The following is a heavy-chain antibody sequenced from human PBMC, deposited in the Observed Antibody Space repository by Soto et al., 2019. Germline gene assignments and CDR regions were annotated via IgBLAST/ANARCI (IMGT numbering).Heavy chain of an antibody. D-gene: IGHD6-6*01. J-gene: IGHJ4*02. CDR3: ARDRPPGFDY. CDR2: ISAYNGKP. V-gene: IGHV1-18*01. Sequence: QVQLVQSGGEVKKPGASVKVSCKTSDYSFTSYGITWVRQAPGQGLEWMGWISAYNGKPNYAQKFQGRVTMTTDTSTSTAYMELRSLRSDDPAMYYCARDRPPGFDYWGQGTLVIVSS. CDR1: DYSFTSYG.